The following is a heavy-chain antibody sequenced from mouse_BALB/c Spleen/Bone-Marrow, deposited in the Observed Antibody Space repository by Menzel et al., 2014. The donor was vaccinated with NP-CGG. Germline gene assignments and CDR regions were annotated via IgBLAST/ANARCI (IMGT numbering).Heavy chain of an antibody. CDR2: IISGGGST. Sequence: EVKLMESGGGLVKPGGSLKLSCAASGFAFSSYDMSWVRQTPEKRLEWVAYIISGGGSTYYSDTVKGRFTISRDNAKNTLYLQMSSLKYEDTAMYYCARQILRGFAYWGQGTLVTVSA. CDR1: GFAFSSYD. D-gene: IGHD1-1*01. V-gene: IGHV5-12-1*01. CDR3: ARQILRGFAY. J-gene: IGHJ3*01.